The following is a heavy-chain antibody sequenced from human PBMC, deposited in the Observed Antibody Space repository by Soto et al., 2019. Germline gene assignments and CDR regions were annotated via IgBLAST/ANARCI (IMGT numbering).Heavy chain of an antibody. V-gene: IGHV3-7*01. CDR3: ARDLTVTRVCSDTTCYYDAQDI. CDR2: IKEDGSMR. D-gene: IGHD2-2*01. CDR1: GFSLANFW. Sequence: EVQLVESGGGLVQPGSSLSLSCEAAGFSLANFWMTCVRQAPGMGPEWVANIKEDGSMRYYMDSVEGRFTISRDNANNLLFLYMNSLRAEDTAVYYCARDLTVTRVCSDTTCYYDAQDIGGQWTMVTVSS. J-gene: IGHJ3*02.